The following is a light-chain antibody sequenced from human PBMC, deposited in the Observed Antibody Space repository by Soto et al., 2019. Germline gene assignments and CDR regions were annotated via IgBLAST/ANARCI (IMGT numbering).Light chain of an antibody. CDR2: DAS. V-gene: IGKV3-11*01. CDR3: QQRSSWPRT. CDR1: QSVSSY. J-gene: IGKJ1*01. Sequence: EIVLTQSPATLSLSPGERATLSCRASQSVSSYSAWYQQKPGQVPRLVIYDASNRATGIPGRFSGSGSGTDFTLTISSLEPEDFGVYYCQQRSSWPRTFGQGTKVEIK.